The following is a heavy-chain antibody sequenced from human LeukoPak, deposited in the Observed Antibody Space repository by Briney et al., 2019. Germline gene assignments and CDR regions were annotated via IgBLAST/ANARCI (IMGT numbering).Heavy chain of an antibody. CDR3: ASRSEGSHSGCLN. CDR1: GFTFSIYS. Sequence: GGSPRLSCAASGFTFSIYSMNWVRQAPGKGLEWVSSIRSRRSYIYYADSVKGRFTISRDNAKNSLYLQMNSPRAEDTAVYYCASRSEGSHSGCLNWGQGTLVSVSS. CDR2: IRSRRSYI. V-gene: IGHV3-21*01. D-gene: IGHD3-10*01. J-gene: IGHJ4*02.